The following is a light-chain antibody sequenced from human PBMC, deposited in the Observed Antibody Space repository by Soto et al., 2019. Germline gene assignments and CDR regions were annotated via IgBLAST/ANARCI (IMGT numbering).Light chain of an antibody. Sequence: QSVLTQPPSASGTPGQRVTISCSGSSSNIGSNTVNWYQQLPGTAPKLLIYSHNQRPSGVPDRFSGSKSGTSASLAISGLQSEDEADYYCAAWDDSLNGYVFGTGTNLTVL. V-gene: IGLV1-44*01. J-gene: IGLJ1*01. CDR1: SSNIGSNT. CDR2: SHN. CDR3: AAWDDSLNGYV.